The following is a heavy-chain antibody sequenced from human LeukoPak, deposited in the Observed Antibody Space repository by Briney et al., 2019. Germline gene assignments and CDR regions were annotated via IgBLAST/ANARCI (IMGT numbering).Heavy chain of an antibody. CDR1: GGSISSYY. Sequence: SETLSLTCTVPGGSISSYYWSCIRPPPGRGLWWSGYIYYRESTNYVPCRKSRVTISVDTSKNQFSLKLSSVTAADTAVYYCAREYSGYVGGFDYWGQGTLVTVSS. J-gene: IGHJ4*02. CDR3: AREYSGYVGGFDY. D-gene: IGHD5-12*01. V-gene: IGHV4-59*01. CDR2: IYYREST.